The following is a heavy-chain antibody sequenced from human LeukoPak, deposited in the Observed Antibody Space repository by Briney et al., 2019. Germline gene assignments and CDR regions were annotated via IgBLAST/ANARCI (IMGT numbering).Heavy chain of an antibody. CDR3: AKGSTLRFLEWLLYRTEYFQQ. J-gene: IGHJ1*01. V-gene: IGHV3-9*01. Sequence: PGRSLRLSYAASGFTYDDYAMHWVRRAPGKALGGVSGIRWNSGSIGYAESVKARFTICRDNAQNSLYLQMNSLRAEDTALYYCAKGSTLRFLEWLLYRTEYFQQWGQGTLVTVSS. CDR2: IRWNSGSI. D-gene: IGHD3-3*01. CDR1: GFTYDDYA.